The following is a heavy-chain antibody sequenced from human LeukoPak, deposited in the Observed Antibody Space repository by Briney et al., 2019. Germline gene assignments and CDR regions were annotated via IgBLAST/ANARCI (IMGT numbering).Heavy chain of an antibody. Sequence: SETLSLTCAVYGGSFSGYYWSWIRQPPGKGLEWIGEINHSGSTNYNPSRKSRVTISVDTSKNQFSLKLSSVTAAETAVYYCARNGRIAAARFYYWGQGTLVTVSS. J-gene: IGHJ4*02. CDR2: INHSGST. CDR1: GGSFSGYY. D-gene: IGHD6-13*01. CDR3: ARNGRIAAARFYY. V-gene: IGHV4-34*01.